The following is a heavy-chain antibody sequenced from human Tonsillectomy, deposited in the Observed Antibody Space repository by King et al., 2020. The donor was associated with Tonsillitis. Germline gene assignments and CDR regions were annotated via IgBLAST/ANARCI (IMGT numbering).Heavy chain of an antibody. CDR2: ISGSGGST. V-gene: IGHV3-23*04. CDR3: ARGVQIWLGEYTHYYSYYALDV. J-gene: IGHJ6*02. CDR1: GLTFNSYA. Sequence: VQLVESGGGLVQPGGSLKLSCAASGLTFNSYAMSWVRQAPGKGLEWVATISGSGGSTYYADSVKGRFTISRDNSKNTLYLQMNSLGAEDTAVYFCARGVQIWLGEYTHYYSYYALDVWGQGTTVTVSS. D-gene: IGHD3-10*01.